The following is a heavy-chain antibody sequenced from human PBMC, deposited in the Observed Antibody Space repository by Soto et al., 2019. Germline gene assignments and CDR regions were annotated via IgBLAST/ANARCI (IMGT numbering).Heavy chain of an antibody. J-gene: IGHJ6*02. V-gene: IGHV3-30*18. Sequence: PGGSLRLSCAASGFTFSSYGMHWVRQAPGKGLEWVAVISYDGSNKYYADSVEGRFTISRDNSKNTLYLQMNSLRAEDTAVYYCAKDPSYYDFWSGPLPPGMDVWGQGTTVTVSS. CDR2: ISYDGSNK. CDR1: GFTFSSYG. D-gene: IGHD3-3*01. CDR3: AKDPSYYDFWSGPLPPGMDV.